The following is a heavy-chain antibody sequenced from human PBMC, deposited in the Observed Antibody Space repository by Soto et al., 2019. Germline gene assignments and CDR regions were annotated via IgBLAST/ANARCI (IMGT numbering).Heavy chain of an antibody. D-gene: IGHD5-18*01. V-gene: IGHV4-59*08. CDR2: IYYSGST. Sequence: SETLSLTCTVSGGSISSYYWSWIRQPPGKGLEWIGYIYYSGSTNYNPSLKSRVTISVDTSKNQFSLKLSSVTAADTAVYYCASQDTAMVSHFDYWGQGTLVTVSS. J-gene: IGHJ4*02. CDR3: ASQDTAMVSHFDY. CDR1: GGSISSYY.